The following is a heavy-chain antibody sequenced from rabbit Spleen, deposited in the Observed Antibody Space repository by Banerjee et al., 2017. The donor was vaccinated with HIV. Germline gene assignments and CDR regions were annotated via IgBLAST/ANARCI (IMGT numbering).Heavy chain of an antibody. CDR1: GFSFSTYYC. V-gene: IGHV1S40*01. CDR2: INTGSGST. CDR3: ARTYGSAVKDYYFNL. D-gene: IGHD5-1*01. J-gene: IGHJ4*01. Sequence: QSLEESGGDLVKPGASLTLTCTASGFSFSTYYCMCWVRQAPGKGLEWIACINTGSGSTYYASWAKGRFTISKTSSTTVTLQMTSLTAADTATYFCARTYGSAVKDYYFNLWGQGTLVTVS.